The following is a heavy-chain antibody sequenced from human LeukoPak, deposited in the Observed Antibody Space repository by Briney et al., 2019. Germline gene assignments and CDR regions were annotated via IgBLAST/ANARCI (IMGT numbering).Heavy chain of an antibody. J-gene: IGHJ4*02. D-gene: IGHD3-3*01. CDR1: GGSISRYY. CDR3: ARAGQGDFWSGLRYFDY. Sequence: PSETLSLTCTVPGGSISRYYWSWIRQPPGKGLEWIGYIYYSGSTNYSPSLKSRVTISVDTSKNHFSLKLSSVTAADTAVYYCARAGQGDFWSGLRYFDYWGQGTLVTVSS. V-gene: IGHV4-59*01. CDR2: IYYSGST.